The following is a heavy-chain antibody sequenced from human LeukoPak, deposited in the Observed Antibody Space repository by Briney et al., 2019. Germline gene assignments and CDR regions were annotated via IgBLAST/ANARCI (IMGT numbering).Heavy chain of an antibody. J-gene: IGHJ4*02. D-gene: IGHD3-10*01. CDR3: ARWFGDYFDY. V-gene: IGHV1-69*05. CDR1: GGTFSSYA. CDR2: VIPIFGTS. Sequence: SVKVSCKASGGTFSSYAISWVRQAPGQGLEWMGRVIPIFGTSNYAQKFQGRVTITTDESTSTAYMELSSLRSDDTAVYYCARWFGDYFDYWGQGTLVTVSS.